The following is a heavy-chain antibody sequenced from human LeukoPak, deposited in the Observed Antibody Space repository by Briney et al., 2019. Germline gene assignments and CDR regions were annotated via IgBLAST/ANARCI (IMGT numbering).Heavy chain of an antibody. CDR2: IKTDGSET. D-gene: IGHD3-10*01. CDR3: VSAVRGSPIDY. J-gene: IGHJ4*02. V-gene: IGHV3-7*01. CDR1: GFMFSNYW. Sequence: GGSLRLSCAASGFMFSNYWMGWVRQAPGKGPACVANIKTDGSETYYVDSVKGRFTISRDNAKNSLFLQMNSLRAEDTAIYYCVSAVRGSPIDYWGQGTLVSVPS.